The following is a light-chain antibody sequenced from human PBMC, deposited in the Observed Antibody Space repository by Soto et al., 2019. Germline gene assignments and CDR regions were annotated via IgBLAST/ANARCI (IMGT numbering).Light chain of an antibody. CDR2: AAS. V-gene: IGKV1-39*01. CDR3: QQIHSTSSYT. J-gene: IGKJ2*01. CDR1: QNIRNY. Sequence: DIQMTQSPSSLSASVGDRVTITCRASQNIRNYLNWYQQRPGKTPNLLVYAASNLRGGVPSRFSGSGSGTVFTLTINSLQPEDFATYYCQQIHSTSSYTFGQGT.